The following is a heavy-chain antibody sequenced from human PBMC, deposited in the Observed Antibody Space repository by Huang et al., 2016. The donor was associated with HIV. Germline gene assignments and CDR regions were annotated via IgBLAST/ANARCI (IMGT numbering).Heavy chain of an antibody. CDR3: VRGELVTQVSSTWFDS. V-gene: IGHV4-34*02. CDR2: VFHSGRT. D-gene: IGHD1-7*01. CDR1: GVSLKRYS. Sequence: QEQLQQWGAVLLKPSDTLSITCAVYGVSLKRYSWNWIRQTPEKGLEWIGEVFHSGRTDYSPSYDGRVTMALDRLKNQVSLRYSNVDAADTTDYYSVRGELVTQVSSTWFDSWGQGNMVTVSS. J-gene: IGHJ5*01.